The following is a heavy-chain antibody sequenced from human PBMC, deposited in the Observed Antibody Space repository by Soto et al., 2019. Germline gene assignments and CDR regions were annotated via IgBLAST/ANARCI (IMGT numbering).Heavy chain of an antibody. Sequence: SVKVSCKASGYSFTDYHIHWVRQAPGQGLEWLGRINPKSGGTSTAQKFQGWVTMTTDTSISTASMELTRLTSDDKAIYYCARGDSTDCSNGVCSFFYNHDMDVWGQGTTVTVSS. J-gene: IGHJ6*02. CDR1: GYSFTDYH. V-gene: IGHV1-2*04. D-gene: IGHD2-8*01. CDR2: INPKSGGT. CDR3: ARGDSTDCSNGVCSFFYNHDMDV.